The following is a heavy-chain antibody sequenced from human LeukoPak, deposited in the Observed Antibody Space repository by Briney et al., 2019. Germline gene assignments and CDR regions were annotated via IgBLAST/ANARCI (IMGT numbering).Heavy chain of an antibody. D-gene: IGHD3-16*01. CDR2: VRQDESDK. CDR1: RFTFSDYW. Sequence: GGSLRLSCAASRFTFSDYWMSWVRQAPGKGLEWVAHVRQDESDKYYVDSVKGRFTISRDNAQNSLYLQMNSLRADDTAVYYCAGGGLRGTFDYWGQGTLVTVSS. J-gene: IGHJ4*02. V-gene: IGHV3-7*01. CDR3: AGGGLRGTFDY.